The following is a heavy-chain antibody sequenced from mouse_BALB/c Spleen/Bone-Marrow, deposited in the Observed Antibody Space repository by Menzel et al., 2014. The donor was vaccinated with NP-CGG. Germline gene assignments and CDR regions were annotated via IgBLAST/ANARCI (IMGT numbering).Heavy chain of an antibody. Sequence: EVQLQESGGGLVQPGGSLKLSCAASGFTFSSYGMSWVRQTPDKRLELVATINSNGGSTYYPDSVKGRFTISRDNAKNTLYLQMSSLKSEDTAMYYCARIWAYYAMDYWGQGTSVPVSS. CDR3: ARIWAYYAMDY. D-gene: IGHD4-1*01. J-gene: IGHJ4*01. V-gene: IGHV5-6-3*01. CDR1: GFTFSSYG. CDR2: INSNGGST.